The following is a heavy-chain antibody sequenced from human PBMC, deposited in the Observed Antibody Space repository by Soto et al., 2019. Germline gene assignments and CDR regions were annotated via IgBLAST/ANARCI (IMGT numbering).Heavy chain of an antibody. CDR2: IYWDDDK. Sequence: QITLKESGPPLVKPTQTLTLTCTFSGFSLSTTRVGVGWIRQPPGKALEWLALIYWDDDKRYSPFLKSRLTITKDTSKDQVVLTMTNMDPTDTSTYFCAHTLVAGLGYYFDYWGEGTLVTVSS. J-gene: IGHJ4*02. D-gene: IGHD6-19*01. V-gene: IGHV2-5*02. CDR1: GFSLSTTRVG. CDR3: AHTLVAGLGYYFDY.